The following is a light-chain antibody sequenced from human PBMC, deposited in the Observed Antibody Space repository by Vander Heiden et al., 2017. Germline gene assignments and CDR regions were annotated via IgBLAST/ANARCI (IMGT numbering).Light chain of an antibody. CDR1: KLGDKY. CDR3: QAWDSSTAWV. J-gene: IGLJ3*02. V-gene: IGLV3-1*01. Sequence: SYELTQPPSVSVSPGQTASITCSGDKLGDKYACWYQQKPGQSPVLVIYQDTKRPSGIPERFSGSNSGNTPTLTISGTQAMDEADYYCQAWDSSTAWVFGGGTKLTV. CDR2: QDT.